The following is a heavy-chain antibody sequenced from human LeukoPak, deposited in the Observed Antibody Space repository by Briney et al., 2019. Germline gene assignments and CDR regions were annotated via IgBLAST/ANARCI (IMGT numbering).Heavy chain of an antibody. D-gene: IGHD2-15*01. Sequence: SETLSLTCTVSGVSISSYFWSWIRQPPGEGLEWIGYIYYSGSTNYNPSLKSRVTISVDTSKNQFSLKLSSVTAADTAVYYCARDSCSGGSCYLGYWGQGTLVTVSS. CDR2: IYYSGST. V-gene: IGHV4-59*01. J-gene: IGHJ4*02. CDR3: ARDSCSGGSCYLGY. CDR1: GVSISSYF.